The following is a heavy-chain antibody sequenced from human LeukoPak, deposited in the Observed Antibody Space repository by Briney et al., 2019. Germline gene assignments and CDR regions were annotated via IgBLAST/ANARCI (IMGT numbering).Heavy chain of an antibody. CDR2: INHSGST. D-gene: IGHD3-22*01. CDR1: GGSFSGYY. Sequence: SETLSLTCAVYGGSFSGYYWSWIRQPPGKGLEWIGEINHSGSTNYNPSLKSRVTISVDTSKNQFSLKLSSVTAADTAVYYCARDQRFYDSRVYWGQGTLVTVSS. V-gene: IGHV4-34*01. CDR3: ARDQRFYDSRVY. J-gene: IGHJ4*02.